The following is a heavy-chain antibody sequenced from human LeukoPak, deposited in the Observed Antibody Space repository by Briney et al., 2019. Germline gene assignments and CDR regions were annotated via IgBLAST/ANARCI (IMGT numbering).Heavy chain of an antibody. Sequence: SETLSLTCTVSGDSLSSSSYYWGWIRQPPGKELEWIGSIYYSGSTYYNPSLKSRLTIYVYTSTHRFSLKLNSVTGARTAVDYCARRDIVVVPPTGFDPLGQGALV. CDR2: IYYSGST. D-gene: IGHD2-2*01. J-gene: IGHJ5*02. CDR3: ARRDIVVVPPTGFDP. V-gene: IGHV4-39*01. CDR1: GDSLSSSSYY.